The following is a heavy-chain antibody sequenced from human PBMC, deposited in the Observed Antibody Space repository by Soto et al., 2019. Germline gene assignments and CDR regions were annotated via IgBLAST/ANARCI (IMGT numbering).Heavy chain of an antibody. D-gene: IGHD2-2*01. Sequence: PSETLSLTCAVSVVSVTSGSYYCTWIRQPPWKGLEWIGYMYYNGNTNYNPSLKSRVTISLDTSNNRFSLRLSSVTAADTAVYYCARTFCSTTRCPAHHMHVWGQATTVTVSS. V-gene: IGHV4-61*01. J-gene: IGHJ6*02. CDR1: VVSVTSGSYY. CDR3: ARTFCSTTRCPAHHMHV. CDR2: MYYNGNT.